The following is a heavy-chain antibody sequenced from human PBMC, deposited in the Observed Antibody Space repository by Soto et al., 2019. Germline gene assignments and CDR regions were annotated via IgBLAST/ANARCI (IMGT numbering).Heavy chain of an antibody. V-gene: IGHV3-7*01. CDR1: GFSFSSHW. CDR2: IKEDGSEK. Sequence: GGSLRLSCAASGFSFSSHWMTWVRQVPGKGPEWVANIKEDGSEKNYVDSVKGRFTISRDNAKNPVYLEMNSLRAEDTAVYYCVRVRTLGGLRGLDYWGQGALVTVSS. D-gene: IGHD2-21*02. J-gene: IGHJ4*02. CDR3: VRVRTLGGLRGLDY.